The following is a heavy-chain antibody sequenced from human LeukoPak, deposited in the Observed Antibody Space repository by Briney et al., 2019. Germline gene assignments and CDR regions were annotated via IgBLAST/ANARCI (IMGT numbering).Heavy chain of an antibody. CDR2: IYYDGSKK. CDR1: GFTFSNYG. D-gene: IGHD2-2*01. Sequence: GGSLRLSCADSGFTFSNYGMHWVRRAPGKGLEWVAVIYYDGSKKFYADFGKGRFTISRDNSKNTLYLQINGLRAEDTAVYYCAKDRGCSSTSCYAEYYGMDVWGQGTTVTVSS. J-gene: IGHJ6*02. V-gene: IGHV3-30*18. CDR3: AKDRGCSSTSCYAEYYGMDV.